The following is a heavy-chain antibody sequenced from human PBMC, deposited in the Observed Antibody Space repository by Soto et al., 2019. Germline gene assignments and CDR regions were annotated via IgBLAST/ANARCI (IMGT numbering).Heavy chain of an antibody. D-gene: IGHD3-3*01. CDR3: ARFLGPYCFDY. CDR1: GGSISIYY. J-gene: IGHJ4*02. CDR2: IYYSGST. V-gene: IGHV4-59*08. Sequence: SDTLSLTCTVSGGSISIYYWSWIGQPPGKGLEWIGYIYYSGSTNYNPSLKSRVTISVDTSKNQFSLKLSSVTAADTAVYYCARFLGPYCFDYWGQGTLVTVPS.